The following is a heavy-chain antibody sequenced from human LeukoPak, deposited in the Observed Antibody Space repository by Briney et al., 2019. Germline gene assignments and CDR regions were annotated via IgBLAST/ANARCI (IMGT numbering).Heavy chain of an antibody. J-gene: IGHJ4*02. Sequence: GGSLRLSCAASGFTFSNAWMSWVRQAPGKGLEWVGRIKSKTDGGTTDYAAPVKGRFTISSDDSKNTLYLQMDSLKTEDTAVYYCTTESVLRGYSGYDYDYWGQGTLVTVSS. D-gene: IGHD5-12*01. V-gene: IGHV3-15*01. CDR2: IKSKTDGGTT. CDR3: TTESVLRGYSGYDYDY. CDR1: GFTFSNAW.